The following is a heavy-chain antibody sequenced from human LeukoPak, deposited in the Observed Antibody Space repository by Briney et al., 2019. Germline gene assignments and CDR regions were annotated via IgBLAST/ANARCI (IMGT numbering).Heavy chain of an antibody. J-gene: IGHJ4*02. CDR2: IWFDGSNI. V-gene: IGHV3-33*01. D-gene: IGHD3-3*01. Sequence: GGSLRLSCAASGFTFSSYGMHWVRQAPGKGLEWVAVIWFDGSNIYYADSVKGRFTISRDNSKNTLYLQMNSLRAEDTAVYYCARTNSHDFWCGYQPDHFDYWGQGTLVTVSS. CDR1: GFTFSSYG. CDR3: ARTNSHDFWCGYQPDHFDY.